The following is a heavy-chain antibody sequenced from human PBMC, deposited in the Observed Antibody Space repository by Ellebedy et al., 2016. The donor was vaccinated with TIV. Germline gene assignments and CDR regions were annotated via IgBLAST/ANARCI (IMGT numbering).Heavy chain of an antibody. CDR2: ISGSSGDT. D-gene: IGHD3-10*01. CDR1: GFSFSDHY. V-gene: IGHV3-11*06. J-gene: IGHJ5*02. Sequence: GESLKISCVVSGFSFSDHYMNWIRQTPGKGLEWLSYISGSSGDTTYADSVRGRFTISRDNAKNTLYLQMNSLTVEDTAVYYCARDVLYGEIWPWGQGTLVTVSS. CDR3: ARDVLYGEIWP.